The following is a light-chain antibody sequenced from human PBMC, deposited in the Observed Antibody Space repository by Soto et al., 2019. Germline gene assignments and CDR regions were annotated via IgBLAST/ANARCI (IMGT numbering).Light chain of an antibody. CDR1: SSNVGSHF. CDR2: DNN. CDR3: ATWESSLSAGV. V-gene: IGLV1-51*01. J-gene: IGLJ2*01. Sequence: QPVLTQPPSVSAAPGQKVTISCSGTSSNVGSHFVSWYLHLPGTAPKLLIYDNNQRPSGIPDRFSGSKSGTSATLDITGLQSGDEGDYYCATWESSLSAGVFGGGTKVTVL.